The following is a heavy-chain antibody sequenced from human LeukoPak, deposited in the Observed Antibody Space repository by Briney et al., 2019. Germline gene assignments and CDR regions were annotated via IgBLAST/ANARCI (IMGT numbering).Heavy chain of an antibody. J-gene: IGHJ6*02. D-gene: IGHD2-2*01. CDR1: GFSIVDYA. Sequence: GGSLRLSCTASGFSIVDYALSWFRLAPGEGLEWVGYIASKTYGETTQYAASVKGRFFISRDDSKNIAYLQMNSLRAEDTAVYYCVKGLSAYYYYDMDVWGQGTTVTVSS. CDR3: VKGLSAYYYYDMDV. CDR2: IASKTYGETT. V-gene: IGHV3-49*03.